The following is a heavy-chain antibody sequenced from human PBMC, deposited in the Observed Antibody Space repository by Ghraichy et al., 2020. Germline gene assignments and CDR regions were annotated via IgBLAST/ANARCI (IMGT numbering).Heavy chain of an antibody. J-gene: IGHJ4*02. Sequence: VKVSCTSSGYTFTKYHIHWVRQAPGQGLEWMGRINANNGGKVYAQRFQDRFTISRDMSTSTAYMELTSLTSGDTAVYFCARWAIAPAGIPNDFWGQGTLVTVSS. CDR2: INANNGGK. V-gene: IGHV1-2*06. D-gene: IGHD6-19*01. CDR1: GYTFTKYH. CDR3: ARWAIAPAGIPNDF.